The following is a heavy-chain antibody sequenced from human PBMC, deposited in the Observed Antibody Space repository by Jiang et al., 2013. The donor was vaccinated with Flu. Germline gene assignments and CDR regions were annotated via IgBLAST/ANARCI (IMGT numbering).Heavy chain of an antibody. V-gene: IGHV4-31*03. D-gene: IGHD3-22*01. CDR3: ARDSADRAFDY. CDR2: IYHTGSA. CDR1: GVSMKSDGFY. Sequence: KPSRTLSLICTVSGVSMKSDGFYWELGPPAPGKGLEWIGYIYHTGSAFYNPSLKSRLIISVDTSKNQYSLKLTSVTAADTAVYYCARDSADRAFDYWGRGSLVTVSS. J-gene: IGHJ4*02.